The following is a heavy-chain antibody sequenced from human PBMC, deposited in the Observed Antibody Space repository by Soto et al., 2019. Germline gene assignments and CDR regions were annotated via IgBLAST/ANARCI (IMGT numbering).Heavy chain of an antibody. Sequence: QIQLVQSGAKVKKPGSSVKVSCKASGGTFSSYSITWVRQAPGQGLEWMGRIVPMVGITNYAQKFQDRVTITADRSTSTAYMELTSLESADTAVYYCAKYGVVTDFYYMDVWGRGTTVTVSS. CDR1: GGTFSSYS. CDR2: IVPMVGIT. D-gene: IGHD2-15*01. J-gene: IGHJ6*03. V-gene: IGHV1-69*02. CDR3: AKYGVVTDFYYMDV.